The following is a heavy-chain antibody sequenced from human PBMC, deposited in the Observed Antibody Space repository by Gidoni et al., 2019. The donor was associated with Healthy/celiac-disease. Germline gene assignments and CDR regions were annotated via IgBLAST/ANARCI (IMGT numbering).Heavy chain of an antibody. J-gene: IGHJ6*02. CDR1: GFPLRSAS. CDR2: IISSSSYI. D-gene: IGHD3-9*01. CDR3: ARDVAYYDILTGYLRVQGGMDV. Sequence: EVQLVESGGGLVKPGGSLRLSCAAPGFPLRSASMNWVRQAPGKGLEWISSIISSSSYIYYADSVKGRFTISRDNAKNSLYLQMISLRAEDTAVYYCARDVAYYDILTGYLRVQGGMDVWGQGTTVTVSS. V-gene: IGHV3-21*01.